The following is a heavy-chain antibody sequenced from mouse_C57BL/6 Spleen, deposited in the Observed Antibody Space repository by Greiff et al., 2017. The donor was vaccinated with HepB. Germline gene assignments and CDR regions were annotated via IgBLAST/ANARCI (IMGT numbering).Heavy chain of an antibody. J-gene: IGHJ1*03. D-gene: IGHD1-1*01. CDR3: TRNDYYGSSYVSYWYFDV. CDR2: IDPETGGT. Sequence: VQLQQSGAELVRPGASVTLSCKASGYTFTDYEMHWVKQTPVHGLEWIGAIDPETGGTAYNQKFKGKAILTADKSSSTAYMELRSLTSEDSAVYYCTRNDYYGSSYVSYWYFDVWGTGTTVTVSS. V-gene: IGHV1-15*01. CDR1: GYTFTDYE.